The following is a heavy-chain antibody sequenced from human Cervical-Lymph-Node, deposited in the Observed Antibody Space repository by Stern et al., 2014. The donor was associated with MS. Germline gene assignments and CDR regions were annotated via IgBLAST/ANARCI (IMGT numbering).Heavy chain of an antibody. CDR2: IVPIFGRA. CDR3: AREHHGGNFAS. V-gene: IGHV1-69*01. CDR1: GATFSTNA. J-gene: IGHJ5*02. D-gene: IGHD4-23*01. Sequence: VPLGQSGAEVRKPGSSVKVSCKASGATFSTNAISWLRQAPGQGPEWMGAIVPIFGRANYVQKLRGRLTITADESASTAYMELRSLRSEDTAVYYCAREHHGGNFASWGQGTLVTVSS.